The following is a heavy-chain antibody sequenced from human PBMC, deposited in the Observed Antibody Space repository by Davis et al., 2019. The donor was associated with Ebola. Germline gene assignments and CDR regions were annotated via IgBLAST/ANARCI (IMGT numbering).Heavy chain of an antibody. J-gene: IGHJ5*02. D-gene: IGHD3-9*01. CDR1: GFTFSNAW. CDR2: IKSKTDGGTT. V-gene: IGHV3-15*01. CDR3: TTARGLRYFDWLPTLIGNWFDP. Sequence: GESLKISCAASGFTFSNAWMSWVRPAPGKGLEWVGRIKSKTDGGTTDYAAPVKGRFTISRDDSKNTLYLQMNSLKTEDTAVYYCTTARGLRYFDWLPTLIGNWFDPWGQGTLVTVSS.